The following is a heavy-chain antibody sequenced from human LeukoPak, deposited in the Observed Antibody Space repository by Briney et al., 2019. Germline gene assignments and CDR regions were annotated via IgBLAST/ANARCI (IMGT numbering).Heavy chain of an antibody. V-gene: IGHV3-7*03. D-gene: IGHD6-19*01. CDR2: IKQDGSEK. Sequence: GGSLRLSCAASGFTFSSYWMSWVRQAPGKGLGWVANIKQDGSEKYYVDSVKGRFTISRDNAKNSLYLQMNSLGAEDTAVYYCAKDLEQWLVHPQYFQHWGQGTLVTVSS. J-gene: IGHJ1*01. CDR1: GFTFSSYW. CDR3: AKDLEQWLVHPQYFQH.